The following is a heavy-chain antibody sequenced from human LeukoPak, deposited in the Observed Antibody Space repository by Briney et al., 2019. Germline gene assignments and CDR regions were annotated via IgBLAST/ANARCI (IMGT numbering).Heavy chain of an antibody. CDR3: ARGHPGLLRFLEWSQNWFDP. CDR1: GDTFSSYA. D-gene: IGHD3-3*01. V-gene: IGHV1-69*13. J-gene: IGHJ5*02. CDR2: IIPIFGTA. Sequence: ASVKVSCKAPGDTFSSYAISWVRQAPGQWLEWMGGIIPIFGTANYAQKFQGRVTITADESTSTAYMELSSLRSEDTAVYYCARGHPGLLRFLEWSQNWFDPWGQGTLVTVSS.